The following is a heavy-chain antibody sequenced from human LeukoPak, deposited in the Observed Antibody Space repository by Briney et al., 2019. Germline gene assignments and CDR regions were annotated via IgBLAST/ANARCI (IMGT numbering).Heavy chain of an antibody. V-gene: IGHV3-23*01. D-gene: IGHD2-2*02. Sequence: GGSLRLSCAASGFTFSSYAMSWVRQAPGKGLEWVSAISGSGGSTYYADSVKGRFTISRDNSKNTLYPQMNSLRAEDTAVYYCAKDLGDCSSTSCYIRFAFDIWGQGTMVTVSS. CDR3: AKDLGDCSSTSCYIRFAFDI. J-gene: IGHJ3*02. CDR1: GFTFSSYA. CDR2: ISGSGGST.